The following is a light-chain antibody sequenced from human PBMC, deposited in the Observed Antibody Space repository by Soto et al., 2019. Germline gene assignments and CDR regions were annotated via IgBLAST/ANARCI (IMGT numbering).Light chain of an antibody. CDR2: EVS. Sequence: QSALTQPASVSGSPGQSITISCTGTSSDVGGYNYVSWYQQHPGKAPKLMIYEVSNRPSGVSNRFSGSKSGNTASLTISGLQAEAEADYYCSSYTSSSTYGFGTGTKLTVL. V-gene: IGLV2-14*01. J-gene: IGLJ1*01. CDR1: SSDVGGYNY. CDR3: SSYTSSSTYG.